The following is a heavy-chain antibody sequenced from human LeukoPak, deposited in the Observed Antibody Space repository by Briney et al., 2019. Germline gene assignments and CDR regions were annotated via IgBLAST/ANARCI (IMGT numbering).Heavy chain of an antibody. D-gene: IGHD3-10*01. V-gene: IGHV1-18*01. CDR1: GYTFTRYG. CDR3: ARNHYGSGSYPSNDAFDI. J-gene: IGHJ3*02. CDR2: ISAYNGNK. Sequence: GASVTVSCKASGYTFTRYGISWVRQAPGQGLEWMGCISAYNGNKNYVQKFQGRVTVTTDTSASTAYMELRSLRFDDTAVYYCARNHYGSGSYPSNDAFDIWGQGTMVSVSS.